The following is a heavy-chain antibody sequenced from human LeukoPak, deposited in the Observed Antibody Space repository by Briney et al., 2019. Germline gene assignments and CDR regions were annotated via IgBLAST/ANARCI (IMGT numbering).Heavy chain of an antibody. CDR1: GFTFSSHG. D-gene: IGHD3-10*01. CDR3: ARVTYGSGTYGAFDY. CDR2: ISGSGDNT. J-gene: IGHJ4*02. V-gene: IGHV3-23*01. Sequence: TGGSLRLSCAASGFTFSSHGMSWVRQAPGKGLEWVSTISGSGDNTYHADSVKGRFTISRDNSKNTLYLQMNSLRAEDTAVYYCARVTYGSGTYGAFDYWGQGTLVTVSS.